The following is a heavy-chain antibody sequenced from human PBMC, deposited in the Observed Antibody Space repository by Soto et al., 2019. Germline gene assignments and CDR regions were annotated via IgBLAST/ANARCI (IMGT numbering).Heavy chain of an antibody. CDR1: GFTFSNAW. CDR2: IKSKTDGGTT. CDR3: TTDRRGSRAVTTGTTTAPLAHY. J-gene: IGHJ4*02. Sequence: PGGSLRLSCAASGFTFSNAWMSWVRQAPGKGLEWVGRIKSKTDGGTTDYAAPVKGRFTISRDDSKNTLYLQMNSLKTEDTAVYYCTTDRRGSRAVTTGTTTAPLAHYWGQGTLVTVSS. V-gene: IGHV3-15*01. D-gene: IGHD1-1*01.